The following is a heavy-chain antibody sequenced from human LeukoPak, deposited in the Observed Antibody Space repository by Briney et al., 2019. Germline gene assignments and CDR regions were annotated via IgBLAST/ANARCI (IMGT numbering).Heavy chain of an antibody. CDR1: GGTFSSYA. V-gene: IGHV1-69*05. Sequence: ASVKVSCKASGGTFSSYAISWVRQAPGQGLEWMGGIIPIFGTANYAQKFQGRVTMTRNTSISTAYMELSSLRSEDTAVYYCARGRLGTIFGYWGQGTLVTVSS. CDR2: IIPIFGTA. CDR3: ARGRLGTIFGY. D-gene: IGHD3-9*01. J-gene: IGHJ4*02.